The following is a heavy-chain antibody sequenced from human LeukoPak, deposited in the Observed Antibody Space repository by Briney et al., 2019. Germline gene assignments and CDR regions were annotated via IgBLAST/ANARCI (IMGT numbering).Heavy chain of an antibody. CDR3: ARERAVRTIFDSYYYGMDV. J-gene: IGHJ6*02. CDR1: GGSISSGGYY. Sequence: PSETLSLTCTVSGGSISSGGYYWSWIRQHPGKGLEWIGYIYYSGSTYYNPSLKSRVTISVDTSKNQFSLELSSVTAADTSVYYCARERAVRTIFDSYYYGMDVWGQGTTVTVSS. CDR2: IYYSGST. V-gene: IGHV4-31*03. D-gene: IGHD3-9*01.